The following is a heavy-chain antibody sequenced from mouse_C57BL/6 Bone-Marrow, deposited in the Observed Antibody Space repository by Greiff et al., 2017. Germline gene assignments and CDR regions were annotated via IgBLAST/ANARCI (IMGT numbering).Heavy chain of an antibody. CDR2: IHPNSGST. D-gene: IGHD2-3*01. Sequence: VQLQQPGAELVKPGASVKLSCKASGYTFTSYWMHWVKQRPGQGLEWIGMIHPNSGSTNYNEKFKSKATLTVDKSSSTAYMQLSSLTSEDSAVYDWVGWLLRGWFAYWGQGTLVTVS. CDR1: GYTFTSYW. V-gene: IGHV1-64*01. CDR3: VGWLLRGWFAY. J-gene: IGHJ3*01.